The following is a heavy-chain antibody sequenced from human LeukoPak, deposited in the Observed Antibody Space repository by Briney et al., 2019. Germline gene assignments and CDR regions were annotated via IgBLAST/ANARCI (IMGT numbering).Heavy chain of an antibody. CDR1: GFIFSSYG. CDR2: IWYDGSNK. D-gene: IGHD1-14*01. Sequence: GGSLRLSCAASGFIFSSYGMHWVRQAPGKGLEWVAVIWYDGSNKYYADSVKGRFTISRDDSKNTLYLQMDSLRAEGTAVYCCVRDGGAGFDYWGQGTLVTVSS. V-gene: IGHV3-33*01. J-gene: IGHJ4*02. CDR3: VRDGGAGFDY.